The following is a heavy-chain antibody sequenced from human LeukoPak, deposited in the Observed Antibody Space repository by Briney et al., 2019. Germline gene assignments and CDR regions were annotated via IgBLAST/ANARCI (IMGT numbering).Heavy chain of an antibody. CDR2: INHSGST. CDR3: ARGVAARVSY. V-gene: IGHV4-34*01. Sequence: SETLSLTCAVYGGSFSGYYWSWIRQPPGKGLEWIGEINHSGSTNHNPSLKSRVTISVDTSKNQFSLKLSSVTAADTAVYYCARGVAARVSYWGQGTLVTVSS. J-gene: IGHJ4*02. D-gene: IGHD6-6*01. CDR1: GGSFSGYY.